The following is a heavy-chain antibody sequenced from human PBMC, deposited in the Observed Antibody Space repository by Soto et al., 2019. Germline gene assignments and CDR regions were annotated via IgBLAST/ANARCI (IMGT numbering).Heavy chain of an antibody. J-gene: IGHJ6*02. CDR3: AKLTGSPFDYYDSSGYYPNYYYYYGMDV. V-gene: IGHV3-23*01. Sequence: GGSLRLSCAASGFTFSSYAMSWVRQAPGKGLEWVSAISGSGGSTYYADSVKGRFTISRDNSKNTLYLQMNSLRAEDTAVYYCAKLTGSPFDYYDSSGYYPNYYYYYGMDVWGQGTTVTVSS. D-gene: IGHD3-22*01. CDR2: ISGSGGST. CDR1: GFTFSSYA.